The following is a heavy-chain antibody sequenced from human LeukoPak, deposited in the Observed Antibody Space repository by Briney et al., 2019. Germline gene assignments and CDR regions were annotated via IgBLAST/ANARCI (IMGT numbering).Heavy chain of an antibody. Sequence: ASVKVSCKASGYTFITNAISWVRQAPGQGLEWMGWISAYNGNTNYAQKLQGRVTMTTDTSTNTAYMELRSLRSDDTAVYYCARSAVADTLSAYYFEYWGQGTLVTVSS. CDR3: ARSAVADTLSAYYFEY. J-gene: IGHJ4*02. D-gene: IGHD6-19*01. CDR2: ISAYNGNT. CDR1: GYTFITNA. V-gene: IGHV1-18*04.